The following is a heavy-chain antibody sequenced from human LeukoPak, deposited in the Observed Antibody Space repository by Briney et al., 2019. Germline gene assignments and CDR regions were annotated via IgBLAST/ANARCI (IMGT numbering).Heavy chain of an antibody. J-gene: IGHJ5*02. V-gene: IGHV3-30*02. Sequence: GGSLRLSCAASGFTFDDHGMSWVRQAPGKGLEWVAFIRYDGSNKYYADSVKGRFTISRDNSKNTLYLQMNSLRAEDTAVYYCAKDGLDYSGYDYNWFDPWGQGTLVTVSS. D-gene: IGHD5-12*01. CDR3: AKDGLDYSGYDYNWFDP. CDR1: GFTFDDHG. CDR2: IRYDGSNK.